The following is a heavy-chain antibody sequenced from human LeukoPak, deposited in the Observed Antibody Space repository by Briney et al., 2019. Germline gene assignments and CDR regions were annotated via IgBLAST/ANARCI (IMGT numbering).Heavy chain of an antibody. Sequence: GGSLRLSCAASGFTLSDYYMSWIRQAPGKGLEWVSYISGSSSYTIYADSVKGRFTISRDNAKNSLYLKMNSLRAEDTAVYYCERASPYGDSALVSWGQGTLVTVSS. J-gene: IGHJ4*02. CDR3: ERASPYGDSALVS. V-gene: IGHV3-11*06. CDR2: ISGSSSYT. CDR1: GFTLSDYY. D-gene: IGHD4-17*01.